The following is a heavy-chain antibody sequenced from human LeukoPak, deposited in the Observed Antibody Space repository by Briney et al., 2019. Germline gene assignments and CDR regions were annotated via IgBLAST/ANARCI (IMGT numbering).Heavy chain of an antibody. CDR3: ARGDGYNTDLDY. Sequence: GGSLRLSCAASGFTFSSYSMNWVRQAPGKGLEWVSSISSSSSYIYYADSVKGRFTISRDNAKNSLYLQMNSLRAEDTAVYYCARGDGYNTDLDYWGQGTLVTVSS. V-gene: IGHV3-21*01. CDR2: ISSSSSYI. CDR1: GFTFSSYS. D-gene: IGHD5-24*01. J-gene: IGHJ4*02.